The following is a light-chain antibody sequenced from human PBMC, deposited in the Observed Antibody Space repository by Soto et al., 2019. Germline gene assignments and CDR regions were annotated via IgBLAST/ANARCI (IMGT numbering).Light chain of an antibody. CDR1: SGHSSYA. V-gene: IGLV4-69*01. Sequence: QPVLTQSPSASASLGASVKLTCTLSSGHSSYAIAWHQQQPETGPRYLMKLNSDGSHSTGDGIPDRFSGSSSGAERYLTISSLQSEDEADYYCQTWGTGSHVVFGGGTKVTVL. J-gene: IGLJ2*01. CDR2: LNSDGSH. CDR3: QTWGTGSHVV.